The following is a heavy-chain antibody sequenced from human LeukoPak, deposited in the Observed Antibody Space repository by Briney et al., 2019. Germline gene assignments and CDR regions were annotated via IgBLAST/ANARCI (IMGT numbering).Heavy chain of an antibody. CDR2: IYYSGST. Sequence: PSETLSLTCTVSGGSISSSSYYWGWIRQPPGKGLEWIGSIYYSGSTYYNPSLKSRVTISVDTSKNQFSLKLSSVTAADTAVYYCARAPAGPVGLNYWGQGTLVTVSS. V-gene: IGHV4-39*07. CDR1: GGSISSSSYY. D-gene: IGHD2-2*01. J-gene: IGHJ4*02. CDR3: ARAPAGPVGLNY.